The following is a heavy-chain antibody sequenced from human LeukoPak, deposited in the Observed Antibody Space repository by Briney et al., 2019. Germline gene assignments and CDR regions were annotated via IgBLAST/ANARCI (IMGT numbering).Heavy chain of an antibody. CDR3: ARDLGQIDY. CDR1: GCTFSSYG. V-gene: IGHV3-30*03. J-gene: IGHJ4*02. Sequence: PGPTLRLSYATSGCTFSSYGMHVVRQAQRKGLEWVAVISYDGSNKYYADSVKGRFTISRDNSQNTLYLQMNSLKAEDTAVYYCARDLGQIDYWGQGTLVTVSS. CDR2: ISYDGSNK.